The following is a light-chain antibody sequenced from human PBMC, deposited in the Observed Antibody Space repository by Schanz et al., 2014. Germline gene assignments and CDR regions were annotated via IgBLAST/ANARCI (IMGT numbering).Light chain of an antibody. CDR2: GAS. CDR3: QQYDSPPLT. CDR1: QSVNSNW. V-gene: IGKV3-20*01. J-gene: IGKJ4*01. Sequence: EIVLTQSPGTLSLSPGERATLSCRASQSVNSNWLAWYQQKPGQTPRLLIYGASTRATGLPARLSGSGSGTEFTLTISRLEPEDFAVYYCQQYDSPPLTFGGGTKVEIK.